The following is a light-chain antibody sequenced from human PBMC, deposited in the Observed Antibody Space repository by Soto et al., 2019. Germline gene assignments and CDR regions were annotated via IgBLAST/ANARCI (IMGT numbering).Light chain of an antibody. CDR2: DAS. J-gene: IGKJ1*01. Sequence: DIQMTQSPSTLSASVGDRVTITCRASQSIGRFLAWYQHQPGKAPKLLIYDASTLESGVPSRFSGTGSGTEFTFSITSLPPEDFGTYYCQQCYMGWTLGQGTKVEIK. V-gene: IGKV1-5*01. CDR1: QSIGRF. CDR3: QQCYMGWT.